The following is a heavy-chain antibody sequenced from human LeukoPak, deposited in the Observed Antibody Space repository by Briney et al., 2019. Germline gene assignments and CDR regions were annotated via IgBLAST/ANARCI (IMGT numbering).Heavy chain of an antibody. V-gene: IGHV3-48*01. CDR1: GFTFSTSN. Sequence: GGSLRLSCAASGFTFSTSNMNWVRQAPGKGLEWVSYIRSSSTTIYYADSVKGRFTISRDNAKNSLYLQMNSLRAEDTAVYFCARDSRSHCGTAACDYWGQGTLVTVSS. D-gene: IGHD2-8*02. J-gene: IGHJ4*02. CDR3: ARDSRSHCGTAACDY. CDR2: IRSSSTTI.